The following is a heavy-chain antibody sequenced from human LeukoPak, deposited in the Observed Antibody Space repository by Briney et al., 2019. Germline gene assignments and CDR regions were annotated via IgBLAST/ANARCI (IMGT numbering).Heavy chain of an antibody. CDR3: ASINNGGDY. J-gene: IGHJ4*02. V-gene: IGHV3-66*01. CDR2: IYSGGRT. Sequence: GWCLRLSCAASGFTVSSNYMNWVRLAPGKGLEWVSVIYSGGRTYYADSVKGRFTVSRDDSKNTLYLQMNSLRAEDTAVYYCASINNGGDYWGQGTLVTVSS. D-gene: IGHD4-23*01. CDR1: GFTVSSNY.